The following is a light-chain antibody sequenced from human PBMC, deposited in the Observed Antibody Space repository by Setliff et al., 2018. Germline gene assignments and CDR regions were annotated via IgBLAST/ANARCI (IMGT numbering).Light chain of an antibody. CDR3: CSFTSSSTLPYV. Sequence: QSVLTQPASASGSPGQSITISCTGTSSDVGGYNLVSWYQQHPGKVPRLMIYDVSNRPSGVSNRFSGSKIGNTASLTISGLQTEDEADYYCCSFTSSSTLPYVFGTGTKVTVL. CDR2: DVS. CDR1: SSDVGGYNL. V-gene: IGLV2-14*03. J-gene: IGLJ1*01.